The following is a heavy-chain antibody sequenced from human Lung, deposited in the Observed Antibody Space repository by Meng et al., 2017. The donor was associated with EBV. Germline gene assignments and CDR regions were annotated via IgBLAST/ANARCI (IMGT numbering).Heavy chain of an antibody. CDR1: GGRVSSSRPA. V-gene: IGHV6-1*01. Sequence: QVQRQQSGPGPVKRSQTRSRTWVISGGRVSSSRPAWTWIRQSPSRGLEWLGRTYDRSKWYNDYALFVKSRITINPDTSKNQFSLQLNSVTPEDTAAYYCARGATSVFDLWGRGTLVTVSS. CDR2: TYDRSKWYN. J-gene: IGHJ2*01. CDR3: ARGATSVFDL.